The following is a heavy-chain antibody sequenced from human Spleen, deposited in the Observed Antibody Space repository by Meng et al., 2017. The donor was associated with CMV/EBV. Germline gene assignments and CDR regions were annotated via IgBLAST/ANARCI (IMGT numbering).Heavy chain of an antibody. CDR3: AKDYDYTAYYPFDF. D-gene: IGHD3-16*01. CDR2: IGASGGST. V-gene: IGHV3-23*01. J-gene: IGHJ5*01. Sequence: GESLKISCAASGFTFSGYTMNWVRQAPGKGLEWVSAIGASGGSTSYADSVKGRFTISRDNSKNMLYLQMNNLRAGDTAVYYCAKDYDYTAYYPFDFGGQGTLVTVSS. CDR1: GFTFSGYT.